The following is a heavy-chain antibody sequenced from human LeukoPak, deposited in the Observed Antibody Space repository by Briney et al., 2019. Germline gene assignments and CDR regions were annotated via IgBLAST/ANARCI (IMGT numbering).Heavy chain of an antibody. CDR2: IYYSGST. J-gene: IGHJ4*02. CDR1: GGSISSGDYY. D-gene: IGHD2-15*01. Sequence: PSETLSLTCTVSGGSISSGDYYWSWIRQPPGKGLEWIGYIYYSGSTYYNPSLKSRVTISVDTSKNQFSLKLSSVTAADTAVYYCARGPRHSSGSPPYFDYWGQGTLVTVSS. V-gene: IGHV4-30-4*01. CDR3: ARGPRHSSGSPPYFDY.